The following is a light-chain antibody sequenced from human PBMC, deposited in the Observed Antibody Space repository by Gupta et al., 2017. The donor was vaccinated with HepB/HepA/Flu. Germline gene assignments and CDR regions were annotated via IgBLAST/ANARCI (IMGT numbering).Light chain of an antibody. Sequence: DIVMTQSPDSLAVSLGERATINCKSSQSVLYSSNNENYLAWYQQKPGQTPKLLIYWASTRESGVPDRFSGSGSRTDFTLTISSLQAEDVAVYYCQQDDSTPCSFGQGTKLEIK. CDR1: QSVLYSSNNENY. CDR3: QQDDSTPCS. J-gene: IGKJ2*04. CDR2: WAS. V-gene: IGKV4-1*01.